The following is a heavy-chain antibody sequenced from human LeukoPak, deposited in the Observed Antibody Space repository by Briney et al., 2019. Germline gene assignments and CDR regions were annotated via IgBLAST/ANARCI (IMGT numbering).Heavy chain of an antibody. Sequence: SFTXXXXXWGRXXXXKGGXXMXXXYPAYCHTRYSPSFQGQVTVSADKSIRNTYLQWRRMETSDTAMYYCARRIDGSYSPSTYYFDYWGQGTLVTVSS. D-gene: IGHD1-26*01. CDR1: SFTXXX. CDR2: XYPAYCHT. CDR3: ARRIDGSYSPSTYYFDY. V-gene: IGHV5-51*01. J-gene: IGHJ4*02.